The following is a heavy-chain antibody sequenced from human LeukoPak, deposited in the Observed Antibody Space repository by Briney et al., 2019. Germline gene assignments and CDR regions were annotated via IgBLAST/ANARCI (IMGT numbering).Heavy chain of an antibody. J-gene: IGHJ4*02. Sequence: GGSLRLSCAASGFTFSDYYMSWIRQAPGKGLEGVSYISSSSSYTNYADSVRGRFTISRDNAKNSLYLQMNSLRAEDTAVYYCARDRDGDLGRLDYWGQGTLVTVSS. V-gene: IGHV3-11*06. D-gene: IGHD4-17*01. CDR1: GFTFSDYY. CDR3: ARDRDGDLGRLDY. CDR2: ISSSSSYT.